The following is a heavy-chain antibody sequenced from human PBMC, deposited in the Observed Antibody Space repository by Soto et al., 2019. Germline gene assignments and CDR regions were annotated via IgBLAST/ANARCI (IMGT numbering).Heavy chain of an antibody. CDR3: AKDAVSGDGVWLVDS. CDR2: LYVSGRGI. Sequence: PGGSLRLSCAASVFTFSSYSMILARQPPGRGLEWVSGLYVSGRGIFYADSVKGRFTISRDNSDNSVPLQMNSLRVEDTAVYYCAKDAVSGDGVWLVDSWGKGSVVTVSS. CDR1: VFTFSSYS. V-gene: IGHV3-23*01. J-gene: IGHJ4*02. D-gene: IGHD3-16*01.